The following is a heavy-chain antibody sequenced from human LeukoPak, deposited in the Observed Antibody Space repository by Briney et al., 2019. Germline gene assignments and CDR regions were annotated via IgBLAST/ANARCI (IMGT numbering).Heavy chain of an antibody. V-gene: IGHV1-24*01. J-gene: IGHJ4*02. CDR1: GYTLTELS. D-gene: IGHD3-9*01. CDR3: ATRYDILTGYYYCFDY. CDR2: FDPEDGET. Sequence: ASVKVSCKVSGYTLTELSMHWVRQAPGKGLEWMGGFDPEDGETIYAQKFQGRVTMTEDTSTDTAYMELSSLRSEDTAVYYCATRYDILTGYYYCFDYWGQGTLVTVSS.